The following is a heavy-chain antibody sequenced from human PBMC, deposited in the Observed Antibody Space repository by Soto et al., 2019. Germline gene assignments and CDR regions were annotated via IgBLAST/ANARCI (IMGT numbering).Heavy chain of an antibody. CDR2: IYYSGST. J-gene: IGHJ5*02. V-gene: IGHV4-31*03. CDR3: AREIVVVVAATVWFDP. CDR1: GGSMSSSNW. D-gene: IGHD2-15*01. Sequence: PSETLSLTCTVSGGSMSSSNWWNWIRQHPGKGLEWIGYIYYSGSTYYNPSLKSRVTISVDTSKNQFSLKLSSVTAADTAVYYCAREIVVVVAATVWFDPWGQGTLVTVSS.